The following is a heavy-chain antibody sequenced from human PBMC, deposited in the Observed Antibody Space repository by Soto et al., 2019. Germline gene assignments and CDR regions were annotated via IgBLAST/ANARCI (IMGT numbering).Heavy chain of an antibody. CDR1: GFSLNTTGEG. Sequence: QITLKESGPALVKPTQTLTLTCTFSGFSLNTTGEGVGWIRQPPGKALGWLALIYGDDDKRYSPSLTSRLTIAKDTSKNQVVLTRTNMDPVETATYYCAQLRRMTFFGLFCYMEVWGKGTTVTASS. V-gene: IGHV2-5*02. CDR3: AQLRRMTFFGLFCYMEV. J-gene: IGHJ6*04. D-gene: IGHD3-3*01. CDR2: IYGDDDK.